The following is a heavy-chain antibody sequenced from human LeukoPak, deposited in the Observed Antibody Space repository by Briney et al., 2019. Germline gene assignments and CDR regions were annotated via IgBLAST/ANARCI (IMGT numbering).Heavy chain of an antibody. J-gene: IGHJ4*02. CDR3: ARGGDYEIDY. V-gene: IGHV4-4*02. Sequence: PSGALSLTRVVSGGSISSSNWWSWVRQPPGKGLEWSGEIYHSGSTNYNPSLKSRVTISVDKSTHQFSLKLSSVTAADTAVYYCARGGDYEIDYWGQGTLVTVSS. CDR2: IYHSGST. D-gene: IGHD4-17*01. CDR1: GGSISSSNW.